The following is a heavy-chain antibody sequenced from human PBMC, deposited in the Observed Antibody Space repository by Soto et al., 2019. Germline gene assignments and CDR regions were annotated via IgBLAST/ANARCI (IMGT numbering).Heavy chain of an antibody. D-gene: IGHD1-1*01. CDR3: ARGLESTYWRMDV. V-gene: IGHV3-66*01. CDR2: IYSRGTQ. CDR1: GVTVSSNQ. J-gene: IGHJ6*03. Sequence: GGSLRLSFGASGVTVSSNQMSWVRQAPGKGLEWVSVIYSRGTQYQAESLKGRFNISRDHFKHTMYPKMNRLRAEETAVYLCARGLESTYWRMDVWGKGTTVTVSS.